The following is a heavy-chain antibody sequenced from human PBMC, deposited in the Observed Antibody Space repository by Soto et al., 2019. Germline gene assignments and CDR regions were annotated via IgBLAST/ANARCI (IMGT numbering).Heavy chain of an antibody. CDR1: GFNVGAFA. Sequence: EVQLWESGGDLVQPGGSLRLSCAASGFNVGAFAVNWVRQAPGKGLEWVSGISVSDAFIYYADSVRGRFSISRDASENIIYLQMNSLRVDDTALYYCTRETVAGITGLDYWGPGTLVTVSS. CDR2: ISVSDAFI. J-gene: IGHJ4*02. D-gene: IGHD1-20*01. V-gene: IGHV3-23*01. CDR3: TRETVAGITGLDY.